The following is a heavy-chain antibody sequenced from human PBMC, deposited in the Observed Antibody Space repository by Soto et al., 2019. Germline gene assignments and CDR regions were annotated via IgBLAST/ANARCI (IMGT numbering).Heavy chain of an antibody. D-gene: IGHD2-21*01. CDR2: MNGGGGST. Sequence: GWSLRLSCAASGFTFGSYAMSWVRQAPGKGLEWVSSMNGGGGSTYYAESVQGRFTISRDNSKNTLYLQMNSLRVEDTAVYYCAKKSEIAVPRYYFDLWGQGTLVTVSS. CDR3: AKKSEIAVPRYYFDL. J-gene: IGHJ4*02. CDR1: GFTFGSYA. V-gene: IGHV3-23*01.